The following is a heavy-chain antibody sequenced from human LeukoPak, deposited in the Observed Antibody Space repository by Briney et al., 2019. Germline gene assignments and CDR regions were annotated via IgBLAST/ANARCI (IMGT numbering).Heavy chain of an antibody. CDR3: ARDSGIVGATTYIGHNWFDP. CDR2: INPSGGST. D-gene: IGHD1-26*01. J-gene: IGHJ5*02. CDR1: GYTFTSYY. V-gene: IGHV1-46*01. Sequence: ASVKVSCKASGYTFTSYYMHWVRQAPGQGLEWMGIINPSGGSTSYAQKFQGGVTMTRDMSTSTVYMELSSLRSEDTAVYYCARDSGIVGATTYIGHNWFDPWGQGTLVTVSS.